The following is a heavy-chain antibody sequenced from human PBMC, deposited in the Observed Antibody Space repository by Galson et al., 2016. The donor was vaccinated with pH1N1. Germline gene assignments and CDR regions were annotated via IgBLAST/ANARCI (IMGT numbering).Heavy chain of an antibody. D-gene: IGHD5-12*01. V-gene: IGHV2-5*01. CDR2: ISWNYDE. CDR1: GFSLTDLGVG. J-gene: IGHJ4*02. Sequence: PALVKPTQTLTLTCTFYGFSLTDLGVGVGWIRQPPGKAPEWHALISWNYDERYRPSLKSRPTLTQDTSKNQVALTLTNMDPVDTATYYCAHTPALFNSGLFREAYYFDYWGQGTLVTVSS. CDR3: AHTPALFNSGLFREAYYFDY.